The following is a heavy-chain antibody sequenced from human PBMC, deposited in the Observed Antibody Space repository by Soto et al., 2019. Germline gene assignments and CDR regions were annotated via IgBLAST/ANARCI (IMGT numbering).Heavy chain of an antibody. Sequence: QMQLVQSGPEVKKPGTSVKVSCKASGFTFTSSAVQWVRQARGQRLAWLGWIVVGSGNTNYARKFQERVTITRDMSTSTAYMELSSLGSEDTAVYYCAADGRFLYWLFPVGFDYWGRGTLVTVSS. V-gene: IGHV1-58*01. D-gene: IGHD3-3*01. J-gene: IGHJ4*02. CDR3: AADGRFLYWLFPVGFDY. CDR2: IVVGSGNT. CDR1: GFTFTSSA.